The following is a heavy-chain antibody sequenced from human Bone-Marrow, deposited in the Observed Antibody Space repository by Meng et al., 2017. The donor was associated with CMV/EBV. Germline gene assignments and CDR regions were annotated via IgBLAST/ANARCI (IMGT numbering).Heavy chain of an antibody. CDR2: ISYDGSNK. Sequence: GESLKISCAASGFSFSINGMHWVRQAPGKGLEWVAVISYDGSNKYYADSVKGRFTISRDNSKNTLYLQMNSLRAEDTAVYYCARIIAARREVAFDIWGQGTMVTVSS. D-gene: IGHD6-6*01. CDR3: ARIIAARREVAFDI. V-gene: IGHV3-30*19. CDR1: GFSFSING. J-gene: IGHJ3*02.